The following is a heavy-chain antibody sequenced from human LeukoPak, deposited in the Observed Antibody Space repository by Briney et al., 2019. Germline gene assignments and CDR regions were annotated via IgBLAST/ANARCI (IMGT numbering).Heavy chain of an antibody. V-gene: IGHV1-18*04. CDR1: GDTFTTFG. J-gene: IGHJ4*02. CDR3: ARPRSSSWGIDY. D-gene: IGHD6-13*01. Sequence: ASVKVSCKASGDTFTTFGMTWVRQAPGQGLEWMGWINIYNDKTYYAQNLQGRVTMTTDTSTSTAYMELRSLRSDDTAVYYCARPRSSSWGIDYSGQGTLVTVSS. CDR2: INIYNDKT.